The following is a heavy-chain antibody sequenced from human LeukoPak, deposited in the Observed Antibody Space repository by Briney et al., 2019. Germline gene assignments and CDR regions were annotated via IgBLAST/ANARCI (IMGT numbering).Heavy chain of an antibody. CDR1: GFTFSNYW. V-gene: IGHV3-7*01. CDR3: ARDGGHRTTQYNWFDP. Sequence: PGGSLRLSCAASGFTFSNYWMNWVRQAPGKGLEWVANIKPDGSEEYYVGSVKGRFTIPRDNAKNSLYPQMNSLRAEDTAMYFCARDGGHRTTQYNWFDPWGQGTLVTVSS. D-gene: IGHD3-16*01. J-gene: IGHJ5*02. CDR2: IKPDGSEE.